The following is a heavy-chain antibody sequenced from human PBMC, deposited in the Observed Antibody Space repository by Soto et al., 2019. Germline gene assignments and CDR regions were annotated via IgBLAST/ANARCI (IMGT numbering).Heavy chain of an antibody. J-gene: IGHJ4*02. CDR3: AFTRSYAFDY. CDR2: IYYGGST. CDR1: GGSISSSSYY. Sequence: SETLSLTCTVSGGSISSSSYYWGWIRQPPGKGLEWIGSIYYGGSTYYNPSLKSRVTISVDTSKNQFSLKLSSVTAADTAVYYCAFTRSYAFDYWGQGTLVTVSS. D-gene: IGHD1-26*01. V-gene: IGHV4-39*01.